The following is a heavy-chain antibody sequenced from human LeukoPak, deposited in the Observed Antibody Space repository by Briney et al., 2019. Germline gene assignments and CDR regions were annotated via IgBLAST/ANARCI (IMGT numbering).Heavy chain of an antibody. Sequence: GGSLRLSCAASGFTFSSYAMHWVRQAPGKGLEYVSAISSNGGSTYYANSVKGRFTISRDNSKNTLYLQMGSLRAEDMAVYYCARVKDGYNYDYWGQGTLVTVSS. J-gene: IGHJ4*02. CDR1: GFTFSSYA. CDR2: ISSNGGST. D-gene: IGHD5-24*01. CDR3: ARVKDGYNYDY. V-gene: IGHV3-64*01.